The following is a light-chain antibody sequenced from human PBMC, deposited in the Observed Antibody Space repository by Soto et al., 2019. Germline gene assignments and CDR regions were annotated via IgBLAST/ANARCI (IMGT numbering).Light chain of an antibody. J-gene: IGKJ5*01. CDR1: QSVSSSY. CDR3: QQRSNWPPIT. Sequence: EIVLTQSPGTLSLSPGDRATLYCRASQSVSSSYLAWYQQKHGQAPRLLIYDASSRATGIPDRFSGSGSGTDFTLTISRLEPEDFAVYYCQQRSNWPPITFGQGTRLEIK. CDR2: DAS. V-gene: IGKV3D-20*02.